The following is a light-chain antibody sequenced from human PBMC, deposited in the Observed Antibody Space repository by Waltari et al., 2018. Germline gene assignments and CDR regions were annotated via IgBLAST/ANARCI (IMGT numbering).Light chain of an antibody. CDR2: KAS. Sequence: DIQMTQSPSTLSASVGDRVTITCRASQSIPRWLAWYQQKTGRAPKLLIYKASILESGVPSRFSGGGSGTEFTLTISSLQPDDFATYYCQHYDSYSATFGRGTKVEIK. J-gene: IGKJ4*02. V-gene: IGKV1-5*03. CDR1: QSIPRW. CDR3: QHYDSYSAT.